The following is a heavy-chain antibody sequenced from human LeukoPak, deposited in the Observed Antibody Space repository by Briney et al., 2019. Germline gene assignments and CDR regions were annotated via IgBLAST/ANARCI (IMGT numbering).Heavy chain of an antibody. J-gene: IGHJ5*02. CDR1: GFTFSAYT. CDR2: ISGRGVTT. Sequence: GGSLRLSCTTSGFTFSAYTLSWVRQAPGKGLEWVSTISGRGVTTYYADSVRGRFTISRDNSKNTLYLQINSLSAEDTAVYYCAKSGGNDYDFWSGYLTWGQGTLVTVSS. V-gene: IGHV3-23*01. D-gene: IGHD3-3*01. CDR3: AKSGGNDYDFWSGYLT.